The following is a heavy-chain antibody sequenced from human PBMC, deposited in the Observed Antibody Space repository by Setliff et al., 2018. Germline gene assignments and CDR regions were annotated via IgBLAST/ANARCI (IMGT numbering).Heavy chain of an antibody. CDR2: IKQDGSEK. Sequence: GGSLRLSCVASGFTFSSYWMDWVRQAPGKGLEWVANIKQDGSEKYYVDSVKGQFTISRDNAKNSLYLQINSLRVEDTAVYYCSRQLGDWGQGTPVTVSS. D-gene: IGHD3-16*01. CDR1: GFTFSSYW. J-gene: IGHJ4*02. CDR3: SRQLGD. V-gene: IGHV3-7*01.